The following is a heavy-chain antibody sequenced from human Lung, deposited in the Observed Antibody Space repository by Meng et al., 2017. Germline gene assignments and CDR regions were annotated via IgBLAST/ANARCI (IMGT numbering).Heavy chain of an antibody. D-gene: IGHD4-11*01. CDR2: INHSGST. Sequence: QQLGRGRLEASATPVPNFLVSGGSFSDYHWSWIRQPPGKGLEWIGEINHSGSTNYNPSLESRATISVDTSQNNLSLKLSSVTAADSAVYYCARGPTTMAHDFDYWGQGTLVTVSS. V-gene: IGHV4-34*01. CDR1: GGSFSDYH. CDR3: ARGPTTMAHDFDY. J-gene: IGHJ4*02.